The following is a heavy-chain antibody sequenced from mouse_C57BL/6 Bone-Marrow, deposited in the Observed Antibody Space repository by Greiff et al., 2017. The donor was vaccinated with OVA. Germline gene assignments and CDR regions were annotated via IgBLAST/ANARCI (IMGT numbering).Heavy chain of an antibody. D-gene: IGHD4-1*01. CDR3: ARRNWDSSFDY. Sequence: DVQLVESGGGLVQPGGSLKLSCAASGFTFSDYGMAWVRQAPRKGPEWVAFISNLAYSIYYAATVTGRFTISRENAKNTLYLEMSSLRSEDTAMYYCARRNWDSSFDYWGQGTTLTVSS. V-gene: IGHV5-15*04. J-gene: IGHJ2*01. CDR1: GFTFSDYG. CDR2: ISNLAYSI.